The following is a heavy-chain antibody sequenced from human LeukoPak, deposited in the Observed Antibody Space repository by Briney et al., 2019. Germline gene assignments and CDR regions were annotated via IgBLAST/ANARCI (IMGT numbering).Heavy chain of an antibody. D-gene: IGHD3-22*01. J-gene: IGHJ4*02. CDR2: IYSGGST. V-gene: IGHV3-66*01. CDR3: ARGGYYYDSSGVFDY. Sequence: GGSLRLSCAASGFTVSSNYMSWVRQAPGKGLEWVSVIYSGGSTYYADSVKGRFTISRDNSKNTLYPQMNSLRAEDTAVYYCARGGYYYDSSGVFDYWGQGTLVTVSS. CDR1: GFTVSSNY.